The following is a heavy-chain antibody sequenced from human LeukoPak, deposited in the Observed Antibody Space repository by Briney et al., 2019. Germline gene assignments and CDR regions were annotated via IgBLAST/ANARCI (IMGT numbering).Heavy chain of an antibody. V-gene: IGHV1-18*01. D-gene: IGHD4-17*01. J-gene: IGHJ4*02. Sequence: ASVKVSCKASGYTFTSYGISWVRQAPGQGLEWMGWISAYNGNTNYAQKLQGRVTMTRDTSTSTVYMELSSLRSEDTAVYYCARPTTVTTSYFDYWGQGTLVTVSS. CDR1: GYTFTSYG. CDR2: ISAYNGNT. CDR3: ARPTTVTTSYFDY.